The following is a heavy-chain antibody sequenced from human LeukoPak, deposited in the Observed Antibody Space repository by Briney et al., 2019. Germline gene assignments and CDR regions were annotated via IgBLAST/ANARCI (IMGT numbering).Heavy chain of an antibody. D-gene: IGHD4-17*01. CDR2: IYYSGST. V-gene: IGHV4-39*07. J-gene: IGHJ5*02. CDR3: AREDYAPYNWFDP. CDR1: GGSISSSSYY. Sequence: PSETLSLTCTVSGGSISSSSYYWGWIRQPPGKGLEWIGSIYYSGSTYYNPSLKSRVTISVDTSKNQFSLKLSSVTAADTAVYYCAREDYAPYNWFDPWGQGTLVTVSS.